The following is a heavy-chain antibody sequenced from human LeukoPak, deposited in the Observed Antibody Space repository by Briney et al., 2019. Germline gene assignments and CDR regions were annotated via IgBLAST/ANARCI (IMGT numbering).Heavy chain of an antibody. J-gene: IGHJ4*02. V-gene: IGHV1-2*02. CDR3: ARKRGEVYFDY. CDR2: INPNSGGT. Sequence: GASAKVFCEASGYTSTGYYMHWVRQAPGQGREWMGWINPNSGGTNYAQKFQGRVTMTRDTSISTAYMELSRLRSDDTAVYYCARKRGEVYFDYWGQGTLVTVSS. CDR1: GYTSTGYY.